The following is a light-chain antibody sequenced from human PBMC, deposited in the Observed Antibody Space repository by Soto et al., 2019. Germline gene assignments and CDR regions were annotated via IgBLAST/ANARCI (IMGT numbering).Light chain of an antibody. CDR2: QDS. V-gene: IGLV3-1*01. CDR3: GSITRSSTSV. J-gene: IGLJ1*01. CDR1: KLGDKY. Sequence: SYELTQPPSVSVSPGQTASITCSGDKLGDKYACWYQQKPGQSPVLVIYQDSKRPSGIPERFSGSNSGNTATLTISGTQAMDEADYYCGSITRSSTSVFGTGTKVTVL.